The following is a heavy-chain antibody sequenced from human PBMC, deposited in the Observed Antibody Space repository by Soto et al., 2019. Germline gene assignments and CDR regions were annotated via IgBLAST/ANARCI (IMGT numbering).Heavy chain of an antibody. V-gene: IGHV4-59*01. CDR3: ASFDY. Sequence: SETLSLTGTVSGGSISSYNWRWIRQPPGKGLEWIGYIYYRGSTNYNPSLKSRVTISVDTSKNQFSLKLSSVTAADTAVYYCASFDYWGQGTLVTVSS. CDR1: GGSISSYN. J-gene: IGHJ4*02. CDR2: IYYRGST.